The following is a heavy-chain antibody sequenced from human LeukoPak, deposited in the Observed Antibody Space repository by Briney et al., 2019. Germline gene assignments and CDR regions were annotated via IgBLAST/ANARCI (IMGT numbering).Heavy chain of an antibody. CDR2: INPNSGAT. Sequence: GASVQVSCKASGYTFIAYYIHWVRQAPGQGLEGMGWINPNSGATNSPQKLLRRVTITRDTANNSAYMHLSRLMSDDSAVYYCARSSTDFYFYGMDAWGQGTTVAVSS. D-gene: IGHD4-17*01. J-gene: IGHJ6*02. CDR3: ARSSTDFYFYGMDA. V-gene: IGHV1-2*02. CDR1: GYTFIAYY.